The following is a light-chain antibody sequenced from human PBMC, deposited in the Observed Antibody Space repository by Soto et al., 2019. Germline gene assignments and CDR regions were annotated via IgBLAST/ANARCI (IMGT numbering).Light chain of an antibody. Sequence: QSALTQPGSVSGSPGQSITISCTGTNSDVGGYDYVSWYQQHPGKAPKLIIYEVSNRPSGVSNRFSGSKSGNTASLTISGLQAEDAADYHCSSYTSRTALYVFGTGTKVTVL. J-gene: IGLJ1*01. CDR1: NSDVGGYDY. V-gene: IGLV2-14*01. CDR3: SSYTSRTALYV. CDR2: EVS.